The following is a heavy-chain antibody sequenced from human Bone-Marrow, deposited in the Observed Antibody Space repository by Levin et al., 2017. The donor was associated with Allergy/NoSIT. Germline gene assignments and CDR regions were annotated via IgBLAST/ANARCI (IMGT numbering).Heavy chain of an antibody. CDR1: GFTFGDYA. D-gene: IGHD1-1*01. CDR3: TRDGGAGTTQREDAFDI. Sequence: GGSLRLSCTASGFTFGDYAMSWFRQAPGKGLEWVGFIRSKAYGGTTEYAASVKGRFTISRDDSKSIAYLQMNSLKTEDTAVYYCTRDGGAGTTQREDAFDIWGQGTMVTVSS. CDR2: IRSKAYGGTT. V-gene: IGHV3-49*03. J-gene: IGHJ3*02.